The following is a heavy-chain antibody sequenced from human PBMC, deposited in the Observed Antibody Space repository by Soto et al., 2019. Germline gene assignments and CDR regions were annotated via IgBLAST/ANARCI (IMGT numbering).Heavy chain of an antibody. CDR3: AIPRYSSSWYLPTYDAFDI. Sequence: ASVKVSCKASGSTFTGYYMHWVRQAPGQGLEWMGWINPNSGGTNYAQKFQGRVTMTRDTSISTAYMELSRLRSDDTAVYYCAIPRYSSSWYLPTYDAFDIWGQGTMVTVSS. CDR1: GSTFTGYY. CDR2: INPNSGGT. J-gene: IGHJ3*02. D-gene: IGHD6-13*01. V-gene: IGHV1-2*02.